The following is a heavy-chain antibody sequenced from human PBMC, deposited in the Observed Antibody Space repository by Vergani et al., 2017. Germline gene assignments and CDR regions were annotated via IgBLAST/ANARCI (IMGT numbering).Heavy chain of an antibody. V-gene: IGHV1-69*17. CDR2: IIPIFGIA. CDR3: ARVISRRRLSIDSSSWYGFDD. Sequence: QVQLVQSGAEVKKPGSSVKVSCKASGGTFSSYAISWVRQAPGQGLEWLGGIIPIFGIANYAQKFQGRVTITAGKSTSTAYMELSSLRSEDTAVYYCARVISRRRLSIDSSSWYGFDDWGQGTLVTVSS. D-gene: IGHD6-13*01. CDR1: GGTFSSYA. J-gene: IGHJ4*02.